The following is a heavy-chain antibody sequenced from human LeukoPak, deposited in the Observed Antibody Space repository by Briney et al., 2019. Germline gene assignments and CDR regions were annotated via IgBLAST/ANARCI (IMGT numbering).Heavy chain of an antibody. CDR2: INHSGST. J-gene: IGHJ6*04. CDR3: ARGVLGYSSGWPYYYYYGMDV. V-gene: IGHV4-34*01. Sequence: SETLSLTCAVYGGSFSGYYWSWIRQPPGKGVEWIGEINHSGSTNYNPSLKRRVTISVDTSKNQFSLKLSSVTAADTAVYYCARGVLGYSSGWPYYYYYGMDVWGKGTTVTVSS. D-gene: IGHD6-19*01. CDR1: GGSFSGYY.